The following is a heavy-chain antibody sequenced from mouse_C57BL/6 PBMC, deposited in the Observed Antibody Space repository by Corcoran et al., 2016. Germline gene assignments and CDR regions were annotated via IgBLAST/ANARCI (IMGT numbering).Heavy chain of an antibody. V-gene: IGHV1-26*01. CDR3: ARPPGPRWGFAY. J-gene: IGHJ3*01. CDR2: INPNNGGT. CDR1: GYTFTDYY. D-gene: IGHD4-1*01. Sequence: EVQLQQSGPELVKPGASVKISCKASGYTFTDYYMNWVKQSHGKSLEWIGDINPNNGGTSYNQKFKGKATLTVDKSSSTAYMELRSLTSEDSAVYYCARPPGPRWGFAYWGQGTLVTVSA.